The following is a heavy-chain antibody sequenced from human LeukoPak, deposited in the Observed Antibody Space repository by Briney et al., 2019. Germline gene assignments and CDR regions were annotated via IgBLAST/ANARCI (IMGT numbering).Heavy chain of an antibody. J-gene: IGHJ6*03. CDR2: ISATRDIT. D-gene: IGHD3-3*01. V-gene: IGHV3-48*01. Sequence: GGSLRLSCAAFGFDYSSYTMNWVRQAPGMGLEWLSYISATRDITYYADSVKGRYTISRDNAKNSLYLQMNNLRAEDTAVYYCVRGSLASGVVVYYYYYLDVWGKGTTVTVSS. CDR1: GFDYSSYT. CDR3: VRGSLASGVVVYYYYYLDV.